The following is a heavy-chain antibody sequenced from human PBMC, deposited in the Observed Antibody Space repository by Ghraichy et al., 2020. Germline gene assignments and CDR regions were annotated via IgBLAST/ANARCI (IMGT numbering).Heavy chain of an antibody. CDR2: IYHSGST. D-gene: IGHD3-10*01. CDR1: GYSISSGYY. CDR3: ARVEIYYGSGSYYNYFQH. J-gene: IGHJ1*01. V-gene: IGHV4-38-2*02. Sequence: SETLSLTCTVSGYSISSGYYWGWIRQPPGKGLEWIGSIYHSGSTYYNPSLKSRVTISVDTSKNQFSLKLSSVTAADTAVYYCARVEIYYGSGSYYNYFQHWGQGTLVTVSS.